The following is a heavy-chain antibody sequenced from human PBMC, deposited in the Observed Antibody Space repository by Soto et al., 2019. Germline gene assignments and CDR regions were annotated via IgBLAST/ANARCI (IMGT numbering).Heavy chain of an antibody. D-gene: IGHD3-3*01. V-gene: IGHV2-5*02. CDR1: GFSLSTSGVG. Sequence: QITLKESGPTLVKPTQTLTLTCTFSGFSLSTSGVGVGWIRQPPGKALEWLALIYWDDDKRYSPSLKSRITITKDTSKNQVVLTMTNMDPVDTATYYCAHRQNDFWSGYYISGDAFDIWGQGTMVTVSS. CDR2: IYWDDDK. CDR3: AHRQNDFWSGYYISGDAFDI. J-gene: IGHJ3*02.